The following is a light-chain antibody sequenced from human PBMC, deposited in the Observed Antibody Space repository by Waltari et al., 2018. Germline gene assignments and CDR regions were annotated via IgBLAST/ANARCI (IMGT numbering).Light chain of an antibody. J-gene: IGKJ1*01. CDR2: GAS. CDR3: QHYVSLPAT. Sequence: EIVLTQSPGTLSLSPGERATLSCRASQSVSRTLAWYQQKPVQAPRLLIYGASTRATGIPERFSGGGSGTDFSLTISRLEPEDFAVYYCQHYVSLPATFGQGTKVEIK. CDR1: QSVSRT. V-gene: IGKV3-20*01.